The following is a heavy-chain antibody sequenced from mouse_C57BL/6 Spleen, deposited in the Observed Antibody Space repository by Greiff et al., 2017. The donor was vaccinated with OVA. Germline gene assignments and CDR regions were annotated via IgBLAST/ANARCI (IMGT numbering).Heavy chain of an antibody. Sequence: EVKLVESGGGLVKPGGSLKLSCAASGFTFSDYGMHWVRQAPEKGLEWVAYISSGSSTIYYADTVKGRFTISRDNAKNTLFLQMTSLRSEDTAMYYCARERYYGSSSLYAMDYWGQGTSVTVSS. D-gene: IGHD1-1*01. CDR3: ARERYYGSSSLYAMDY. CDR2: ISSGSSTI. J-gene: IGHJ4*01. V-gene: IGHV5-17*01. CDR1: GFTFSDYG.